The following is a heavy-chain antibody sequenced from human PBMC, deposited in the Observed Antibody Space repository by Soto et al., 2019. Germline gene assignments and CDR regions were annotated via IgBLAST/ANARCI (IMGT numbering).Heavy chain of an antibody. J-gene: IGHJ6*02. CDR3: ARGYPTGGNGLDV. CDR2: IYSGGST. V-gene: IGHV3-53*01. Sequence: GGSLRLSCAASGFTVSDNYMNWVRQAPGKGLEWVSVIYSGGSTYYTDSVKGRFTISRDNSKNTLYLQMNSLGAEDTAVYYCARGYPTGGNGLDVWGQGTTVTVSS. CDR1: GFTVSDNY. D-gene: IGHD2-15*01.